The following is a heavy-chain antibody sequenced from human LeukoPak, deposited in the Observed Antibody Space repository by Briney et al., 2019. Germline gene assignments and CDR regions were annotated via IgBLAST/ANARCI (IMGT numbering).Heavy chain of an antibody. J-gene: IGHJ5*02. Sequence: GSMRLSCAASGFTVNYNYMSWVRQAPGKGLEWVSVIYSGGSTYYADSVKGRFTISRDDSKNTVYLQINSLRVEDTAFYYCARVKVGITYWFDPWGQGTLVTVSS. CDR2: IYSGGST. V-gene: IGHV3-66*01. CDR3: ARVKVGITYWFDP. CDR1: GFTVNYNY. D-gene: IGHD1-26*01.